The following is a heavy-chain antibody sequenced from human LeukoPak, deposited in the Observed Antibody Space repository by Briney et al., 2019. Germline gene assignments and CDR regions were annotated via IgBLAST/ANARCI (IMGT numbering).Heavy chain of an antibody. CDR1: GXXXSSYX. V-gene: IGHV3-7*01. CDR3: ASSSNWGGEAY. D-gene: IGHD7-27*01. CDR2: IKQDRSEK. J-gene: IGHJ4*02. Sequence: SGXXXSSYXXXXXRXAPXXXXXXVANIKQDRSEKYYVDSVKGRFTISRDNAKNSLYLQMNSLRAEDTAVYYCASSSNWGGEAYWGQGTLVTVSS.